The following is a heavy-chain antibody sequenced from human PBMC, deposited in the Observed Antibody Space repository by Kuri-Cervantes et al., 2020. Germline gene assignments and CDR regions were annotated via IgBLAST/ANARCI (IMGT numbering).Heavy chain of an antibody. Sequence: ASVKVSCKASGYTFTTYGITWVRQAPGQGLEWMGWISTYNGDTNYAQKLQGRVTMTTDTSTTTAYMELSSLRSEDTAVYYCARHGELTAEEDYYYMDVWGKGTTVTVSS. CDR2: ISTYNGDT. V-gene: IGHV1-18*01. D-gene: IGHD7-27*01. J-gene: IGHJ6*03. CDR3: ARHGELTAEEDYYYMDV. CDR1: GYTFTTYG.